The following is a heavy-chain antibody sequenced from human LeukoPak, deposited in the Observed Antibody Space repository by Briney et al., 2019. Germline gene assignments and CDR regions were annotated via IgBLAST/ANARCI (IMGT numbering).Heavy chain of an antibody. CDR2: ISGYNGNT. D-gene: IGHD4-17*01. CDR1: GYTFTKSG. CDR3: AGRFSPHGDYWFDP. Sequence: ASVKVSCKASGYTFTKSGISWVRQAPGQGLEWMGWISGYNGNTNFAQKFQGRVTMTTDTSTSTAYMELRSLRSDDTAVYYCAGRFSPHGDYWFDPWGQGTLVTVSS. J-gene: IGHJ5*02. V-gene: IGHV1-18*01.